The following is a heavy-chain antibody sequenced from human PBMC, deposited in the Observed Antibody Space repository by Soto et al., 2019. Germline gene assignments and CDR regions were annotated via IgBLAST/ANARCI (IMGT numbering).Heavy chain of an antibody. CDR2: ISGSGAYT. Sequence: VGSLRLSCAASRFTFSTYAMNWVRQPPGKGLEWVSSISGSGAYTYYADSVQGRFTISRDNSKNTLNLQMNSLRAEDTAVYYCARDRHPYSTKYYFDYWGQGTLVTAPQ. D-gene: IGHD2-2*01. CDR1: RFTFSTYA. CDR3: ARDRHPYSTKYYFDY. V-gene: IGHV3-23*01. J-gene: IGHJ4*02.